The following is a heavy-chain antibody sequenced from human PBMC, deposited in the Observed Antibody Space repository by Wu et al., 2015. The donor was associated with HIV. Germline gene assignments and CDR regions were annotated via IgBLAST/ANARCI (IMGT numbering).Heavy chain of an antibody. J-gene: IGHJ4*02. Sequence: QVQLVQSGAEVKKPGASVTVSCKASGYTFTVYYMHWMRQAPGQGLEWMGWINANTGGTDFAQKFQGRVTMTRDTSISAVYMELSRLTSNDTAVYYCASAYASSGELDNWGQGSRVAVSS. D-gene: IGHD3-22*01. CDR1: GYTFTVYY. CDR3: ASAYASSGELDN. CDR2: INANTGGT. V-gene: IGHV1-2*02.